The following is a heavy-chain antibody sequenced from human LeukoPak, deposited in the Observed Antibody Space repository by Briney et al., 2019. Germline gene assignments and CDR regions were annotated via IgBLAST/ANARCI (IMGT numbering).Heavy chain of an antibody. CDR2: IYDSEST. CDR3: AREPRSPGGRGRPFDF. D-gene: IGHD2-15*01. J-gene: IGHJ4*02. V-gene: IGHV4-59*01. Sequence: PSETLSLTCTVSGASISTYYWSWIRQPPGKGLEWIGWIGNIYDSESTNYNPSLRSRVTISVDTSKNQFSLRLSSVTAADTAVYYCAREPRSPGGRGRPFDFWGQGTLVTVSS. CDR1: GASISTYY.